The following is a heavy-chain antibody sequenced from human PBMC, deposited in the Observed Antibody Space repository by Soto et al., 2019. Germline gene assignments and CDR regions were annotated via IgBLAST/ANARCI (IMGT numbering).Heavy chain of an antibody. CDR2: IYYSGST. CDR1: GGSISSGGYY. D-gene: IGHD3-10*01. Sequence: SETLSRTCTVSGGSISSGGYYWSWIRQHPGKGLEWTGYIYYSGSTYYNPSLKSRVTISVDTSKNQFSLKLSSVTAADTAVYYCAQGITMVRGVIGYYGMDVWGQGTTVTVSS. V-gene: IGHV4-31*03. CDR3: AQGITMVRGVIGYYGMDV. J-gene: IGHJ6*02.